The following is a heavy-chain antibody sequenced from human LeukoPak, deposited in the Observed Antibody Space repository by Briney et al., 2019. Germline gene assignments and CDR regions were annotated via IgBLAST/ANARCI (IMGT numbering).Heavy chain of an antibody. CDR1: AYTFTSYN. J-gene: IGHJ5*02. CDR2: MNPNSGNT. D-gene: IGHD3-10*01. V-gene: IGHV1-8*01. CDR3: ARDGSGSYYDRGWFDP. Sequence: ASVKVSCKASAYTFTSYNINWVRQATGQGLEWMGWMNPNSGNTGYAQKFQGRVTMTRNTSISTAYMELSGLTSEDTAVYYCARDGSGSYYDRGWFDPWGQGTLVTVSS.